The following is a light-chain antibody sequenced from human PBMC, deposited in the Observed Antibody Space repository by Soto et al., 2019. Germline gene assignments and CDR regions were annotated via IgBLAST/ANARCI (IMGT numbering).Light chain of an antibody. V-gene: IGLV2-14*01. CDR1: SSDVGGYNY. Sequence: QSALTQPASVSGSTGQSITISCTGTSSDVGGYNYVSWYQQHPGKAPKLMIYDVSNRHSGVSNRVSGSKSGNTASLTISVLQAEDEADYYCSSYTSSSTLVVGGGTKLTVL. CDR2: DVS. CDR3: SSYTSSSTLV. J-gene: IGLJ2*01.